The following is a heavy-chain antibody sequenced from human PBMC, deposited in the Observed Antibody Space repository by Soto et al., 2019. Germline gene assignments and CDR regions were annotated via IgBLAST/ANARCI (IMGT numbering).Heavy chain of an antibody. J-gene: IGHJ4*02. V-gene: IGHV3-15*07. Sequence: SLRLSCTASYFTFSNAWMNWVLQTPFRGLEWVGRIKSKTDGGTTDYAAPVKGRFTMSRDDSKNTLYLQMNSLKTEDTAVYYCTTLGMAHAGSFDYWGQGTLVTVSS. CDR1: YFTFSNAW. D-gene: IGHD3-10*01. CDR3: TTLGMAHAGSFDY. CDR2: IKSKTDGGTT.